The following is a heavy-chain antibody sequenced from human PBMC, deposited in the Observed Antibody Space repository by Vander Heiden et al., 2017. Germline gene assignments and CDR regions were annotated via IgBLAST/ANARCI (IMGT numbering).Heavy chain of an antibody. CDR1: GGSISSNNYY. CDR3: ARHGLFCSGGSCQPGFDY. V-gene: IGHV4-39*01. J-gene: IGHJ4*02. Sequence: QLQLQESGKGLVKPSETLSLTCIVYGGSISSNNYYWGWLRQSPGKGLEWIGSSYYSGTTYYNPSLNSRVTISVDTSKNQFSRRLRSVTAADTSMYYCARHGLFCSGGSCQPGFDYWGQGTLVTVSS. CDR2: SYYSGTT. D-gene: IGHD2-15*01.